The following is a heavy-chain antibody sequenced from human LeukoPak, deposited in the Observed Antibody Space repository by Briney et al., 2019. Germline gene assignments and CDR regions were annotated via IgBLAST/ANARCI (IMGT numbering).Heavy chain of an antibody. CDR3: ARVSGSGYAGGYFDY. CDR1: GFTFSSYS. CDR2: ISSSSSYI. Sequence: GGSLRLSCAASGFTFSSYSMNWVRQAPGKGLEWVSSISSSSSYIYYADSVKGRFTISRDNAKNSLYLQMKSLRAEDTAVYYCARVSGSGYAGGYFDYWGQGTLVTVSS. J-gene: IGHJ4*02. V-gene: IGHV3-21*01. D-gene: IGHD5-12*01.